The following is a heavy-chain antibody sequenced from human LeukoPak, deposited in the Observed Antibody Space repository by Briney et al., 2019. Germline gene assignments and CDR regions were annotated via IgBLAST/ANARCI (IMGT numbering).Heavy chain of an antibody. CDR3: ARLRGDSNIWYMDWFDP. V-gene: IGHV4-59*12. Sequence: SETLSLTCTVSGGSISSYYWTWIRQPPGRGLEWIGYIYHRGSANYNPSLKSRVTIAVDTSKNQFSLKLSSVTAADTAVYYCARLRGDSNIWYMDWFDPWGQGTLVTVSS. J-gene: IGHJ5*02. CDR1: GGSISSYY. D-gene: IGHD6-13*01. CDR2: IYHRGSA.